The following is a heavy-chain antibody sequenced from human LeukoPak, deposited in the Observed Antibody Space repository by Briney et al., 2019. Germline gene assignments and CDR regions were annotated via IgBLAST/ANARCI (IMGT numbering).Heavy chain of an antibody. D-gene: IGHD4-23*01. CDR2: INSDGSST. CDR1: GFTLSSYW. Sequence: PGGSLRLSCAASGFTLSSYWMHWVRQAPGKGLVWVSRINSDGSSTSYADSVKGRFTISRDNAKNTLYLQMNSLRAEDTAVYYCARANYGGNKFGYWGQGTLVTVSS. CDR3: ARANYGGNKFGY. V-gene: IGHV3-74*01. J-gene: IGHJ4*02.